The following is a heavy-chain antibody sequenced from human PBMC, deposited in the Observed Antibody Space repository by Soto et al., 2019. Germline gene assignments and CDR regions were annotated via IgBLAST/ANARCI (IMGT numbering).Heavy chain of an antibody. Sequence: ASVKVSCKASGYTFTGHYLHWVRQAPGQGLEWMGWINSNSGDTGYAQNFQGRVTMTRDTSISTAYMELSRLRSDDTAVYYCAREPLVGRTYDYCGQGAQVTVSS. J-gene: IGHJ4*02. CDR2: INSNSGDT. CDR3: AREPLVGRTYDY. CDR1: GYTFTGHY. V-gene: IGHV1-2*02. D-gene: IGHD1-26*01.